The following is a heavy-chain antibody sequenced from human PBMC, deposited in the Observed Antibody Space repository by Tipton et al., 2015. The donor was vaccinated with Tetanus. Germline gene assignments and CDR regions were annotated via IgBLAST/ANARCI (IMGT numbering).Heavy chain of an antibody. CDR3: ARDRISNYRDAFEI. CDR2: IYYSGST. CDR1: GGSISAYY. Sequence: TLSLTCTVSGGSISAYYWSWIRQPPGKGLEWIGYIYYSGSTNYNPSLKSRVTISVDTSKNQFSLKLSSVTAADTAVYYCARDRISNYRDAFEIWGQGTMVTVSS. J-gene: IGHJ3*02. D-gene: IGHD3-3*02. V-gene: IGHV4-59*01.